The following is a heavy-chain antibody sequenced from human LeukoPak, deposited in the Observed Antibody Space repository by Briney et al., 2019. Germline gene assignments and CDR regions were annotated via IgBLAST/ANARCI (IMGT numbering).Heavy chain of an antibody. D-gene: IGHD2/OR15-2a*01. J-gene: IGHJ4*02. Sequence: PGGSLRLSCAASGFTFSSYVMHWVRQAPGKGLEWVAIISYDGSNEYYADSVKGRFTISRDNSKNTLYLQMDSLRAEDTAVYYCARAGNTRFDYWGQGTLVTVSS. CDR2: ISYDGSNE. CDR1: GFTFSSYV. V-gene: IGHV3-30*04. CDR3: ARAGNTRFDY.